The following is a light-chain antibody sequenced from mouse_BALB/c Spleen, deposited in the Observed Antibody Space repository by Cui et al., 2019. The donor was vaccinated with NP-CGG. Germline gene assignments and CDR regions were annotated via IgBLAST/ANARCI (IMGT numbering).Light chain of an antibody. Sequence: AVLTLESPLTTSPGETVTLTCRSSTGAVTTSNYANWVQEKPDHLFTGLIGGTNNRAPGVPARFSGSLIGDKAALTITGAQTKDEAIYFCALWYSNHWVFGGGTKLTVL. CDR1: TGAVTTSNY. CDR2: GTN. V-gene: IGLV1*01. J-gene: IGLJ1*01. CDR3: ALWYSNHWV.